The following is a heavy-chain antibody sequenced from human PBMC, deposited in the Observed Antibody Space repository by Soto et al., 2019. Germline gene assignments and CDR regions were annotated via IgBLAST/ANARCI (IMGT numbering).Heavy chain of an antibody. Sequence: GGSLRLSCAASGFSFSDYSMNWVRQAPGRGLEWVAFIDLSGTTRDYRESVKGRFTISEDKSMNTVYLQMNSLRVEDAAVYYCTKDRVPDGIYSFDYWGQGALVTVSS. D-gene: IGHD2-15*01. CDR1: GFSFSDYS. J-gene: IGHJ4*02. CDR2: IDLSGTTR. CDR3: TKDRVPDGIYSFDY. V-gene: IGHV3-23*03.